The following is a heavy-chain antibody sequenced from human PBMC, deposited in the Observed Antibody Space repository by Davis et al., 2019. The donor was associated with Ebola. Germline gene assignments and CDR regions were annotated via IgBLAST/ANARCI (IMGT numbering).Heavy chain of an antibody. CDR3: AIPLRYCTNGVCFTLDAFDI. CDR1: GGSISSNSDY. J-gene: IGHJ3*02. Sequence: MPGGSLRLSCTVPGGSISSNSDYWGWIRQPPGKGLEWIGSIHYNGRTYYRPSLRIRVSISVDPSNNQFSLKLSSVNVADTAVYYCAIPLRYCTNGVCFTLDAFDIWGQGTMVTVSS. V-gene: IGHV4-39*01. CDR2: IHYNGRT. D-gene: IGHD2-8*01.